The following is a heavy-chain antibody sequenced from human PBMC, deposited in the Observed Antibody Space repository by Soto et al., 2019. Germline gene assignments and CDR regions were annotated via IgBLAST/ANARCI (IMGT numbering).Heavy chain of an antibody. D-gene: IGHD3-10*01. CDR1: GFTFSSYW. CDR2: INSDGSST. CDR3: TSPYFASGDY. V-gene: IGHV3-74*01. J-gene: IGHJ4*02. Sequence: EVQLVESGGGLVQPGGSLRLSCAASGFTFSSYWMHWVRQAPGKGLVWVSRINSDGSSTSYADSVKGQFTISRDNAKNTLYLQMNSLRAEDTAVYYCTSPYFASGDYWGQGTLVTVSS.